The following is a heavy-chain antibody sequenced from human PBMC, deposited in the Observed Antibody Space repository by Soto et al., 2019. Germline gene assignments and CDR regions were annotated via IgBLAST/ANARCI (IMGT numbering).Heavy chain of an antibody. D-gene: IGHD1-26*01. CDR1: GFSFSSYG. CDR3: ARAEYTGSYFDACDV. V-gene: IGHV3-33*03. CDR2: IWYDGSNK. J-gene: IGHJ3*01. Sequence: QVHLVESGGGVVQPGRSLRLSCAASGFSFSSYGMHWVRQAPGKGLDWVAVIWYDGSNKYYAESVKGRFTISRDNCKNTLHVQMDRLTVEYTAVYSCARAEYTGSYFDACDVWGQGTMGTVSS.